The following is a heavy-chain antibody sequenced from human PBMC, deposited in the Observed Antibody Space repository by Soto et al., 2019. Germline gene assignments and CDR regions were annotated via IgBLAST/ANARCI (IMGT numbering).Heavy chain of an antibody. CDR1: GFTFSSYA. D-gene: IGHD2-2*01. J-gene: IGHJ4*02. V-gene: IGHV3-64*01. CDR3: ARVGPKIVVVPAALVY. Sequence: EVPLVESGGGLVQPGGSLRLSCAASGFTFSSYAMHWVRQAPGKGLEYVSAISSNGGSTYYANSVKGRFTISRDNSKNTLYLQMGSLRAEDMAVYYCARVGPKIVVVPAALVYWGQGTLVTVSS. CDR2: ISSNGGST.